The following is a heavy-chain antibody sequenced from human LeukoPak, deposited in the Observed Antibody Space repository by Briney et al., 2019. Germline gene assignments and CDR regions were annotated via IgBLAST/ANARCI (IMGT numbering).Heavy chain of an antibody. J-gene: IGHJ4*02. CDR3: ARGADSSGYYSIFYFDY. V-gene: IGHV4-59*08. CDR2: VYYSGNT. Sequence: SETLSLTCTVSGGSIGGYYWSWMRQPPGKRLEWIGYVYYSGNTNYNPSLKSRVTISIDTSKNQFSLRLSSVTAADTAVYYCARGADSSGYYSIFYFDYWGQGTLVTVSS. CDR1: GGSIGGYY. D-gene: IGHD3-22*01.